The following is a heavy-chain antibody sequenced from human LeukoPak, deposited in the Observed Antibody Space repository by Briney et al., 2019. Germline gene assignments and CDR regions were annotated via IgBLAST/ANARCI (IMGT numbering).Heavy chain of an antibody. CDR3: AKDGGGYYPYYYYYMDV. CDR2: ISGSGSTI. J-gene: IGHJ6*03. CDR1: GFTFSSYE. Sequence: GGSLRLSCAASGFTFSSYEMNWVRQAPGKGLEWVSYISGSGSTIYYADSVKGRFTISRDNAKNTLYLQMNSLRAEDTAVYYCAKDGGGYYPYYYYYMDVWGKGTTVTISS. V-gene: IGHV3-48*03. D-gene: IGHD3-22*01.